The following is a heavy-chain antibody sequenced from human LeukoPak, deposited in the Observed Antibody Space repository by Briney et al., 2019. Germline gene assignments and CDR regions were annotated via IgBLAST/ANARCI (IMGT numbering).Heavy chain of an antibody. J-gene: IGHJ6*02. CDR1: GFTFSSYA. Sequence: PGGSLRLSCAASGFTFSSYAMSWVRQAPGKGLEWVSAISGSGGNTYYADSVKGRFTISRDNSKNTLYLQMNSLRAEDTAVYYCAKRRCSGGSCPGYYYYYYGMDVWGQGTTVTVSS. CDR3: AKRRCSGGSCPGYYYYYYGMDV. CDR2: ISGSGGNT. D-gene: IGHD2-15*01. V-gene: IGHV3-23*01.